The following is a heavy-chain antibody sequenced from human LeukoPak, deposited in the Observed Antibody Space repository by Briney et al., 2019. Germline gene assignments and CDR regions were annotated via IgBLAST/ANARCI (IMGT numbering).Heavy chain of an antibody. Sequence: PGGSLRLSCAASGFTFSSYNMNWVRQAPGKGLEWVSSITRSSSYIYYADSVKGRFTISRDNAKNSLYLQMNSLRAEDTAVYYCAREGFSRGYYQYYYMDVWGKGTTVTVSS. CDR2: ITRSSSYI. V-gene: IGHV3-21*01. D-gene: IGHD6-13*01. CDR1: GFTFSSYN. CDR3: AREGFSRGYYQYYYMDV. J-gene: IGHJ6*03.